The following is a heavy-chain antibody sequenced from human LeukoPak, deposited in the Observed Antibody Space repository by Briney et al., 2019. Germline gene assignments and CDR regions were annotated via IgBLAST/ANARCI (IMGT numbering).Heavy chain of an antibody. CDR2: INPNSGGT. CDR3: ARDPGYCSRTSCYTEVGHGSYYYGMDV. J-gene: IGHJ6*02. V-gene: IGHV1-2*02. CDR1: GYTFTGYY. D-gene: IGHD2-2*02. Sequence: ASVKVSCKASGYTFTGYYLHWVRQAPGQGLEWMGWINPNSGGTNYAQKSQGRVTMTRDTSISTAYMELSRLRSDDTAVYYCARDPGYCSRTSCYTEVGHGSYYYGMDVWGQGTTVSVPS.